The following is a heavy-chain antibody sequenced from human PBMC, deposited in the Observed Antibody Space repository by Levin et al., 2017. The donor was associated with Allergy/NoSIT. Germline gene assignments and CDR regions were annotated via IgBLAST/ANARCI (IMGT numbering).Heavy chain of an antibody. Sequence: SCAASGFTFSNYAMNWVRQAPGKGLEWVSAISGGGGSTYYADSVKVRFTISRDNSQNTLLLQMNSLRAEDTAVYYCAKDRSCSSTSCTEGSAFDTWGQGTMVTVSS. V-gene: IGHV3-23*01. J-gene: IGHJ3*02. CDR3: AKDRSCSSTSCTEGSAFDT. CDR2: ISGGGGST. D-gene: IGHD2-2*01. CDR1: GFTFSNYA.